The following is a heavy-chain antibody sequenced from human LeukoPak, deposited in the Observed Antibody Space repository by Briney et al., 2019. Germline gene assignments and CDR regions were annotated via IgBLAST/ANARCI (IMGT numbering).Heavy chain of an antibody. D-gene: IGHD6-13*01. V-gene: IGHV4-30-2*01. J-gene: IGHJ5*02. CDR3: ARWPLSYSSSWTNWFDP. CDR2: IYHSGST. CDR1: GGSISSGGYY. Sequence: SQTLSLACTVSGGSISSGGYYWSWIRQPPGKGLEWIGYIYHSGSTYYNPSLKSRVTISVDRSKNQFSLKLSSVTAADTAVYYCARWPLSYSSSWTNWFDPWGQGTLVTVSS.